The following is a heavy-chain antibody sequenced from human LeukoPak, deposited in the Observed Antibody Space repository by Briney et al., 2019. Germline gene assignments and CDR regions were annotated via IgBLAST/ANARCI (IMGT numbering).Heavy chain of an antibody. Sequence: GGSLRLSCVASGFIFSRYGMHWVRQAPGKGLEYVSAISNSGGSTYYANSVKGRFTISRDNSKNTLYLQMGSLRGEDMAVYYCVSTRDCSSTSCYWRYFDLWGRGTLVTVSS. D-gene: IGHD2-2*01. V-gene: IGHV3-64*01. CDR1: GFIFSRYG. CDR3: VSTRDCSSTSCYWRYFDL. J-gene: IGHJ2*01. CDR2: ISNSGGST.